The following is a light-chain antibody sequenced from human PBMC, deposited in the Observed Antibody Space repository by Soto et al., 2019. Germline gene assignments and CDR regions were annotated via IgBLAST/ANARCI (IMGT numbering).Light chain of an antibody. V-gene: IGKV1D-12*01. CDR1: QGVSTW. J-gene: IGKJ4*01. CDR3: QQPTTFPLT. Sequence: DIQMTQSPSSVSASVGDRVTITCRASQGVSTWLAWYQQKPGKAPNLLIYTASSLQSGVPSRLSGSGSWTDFTLTISSLQPEDFATYDCQQPTTFPLTFGGGTKVEI. CDR2: TAS.